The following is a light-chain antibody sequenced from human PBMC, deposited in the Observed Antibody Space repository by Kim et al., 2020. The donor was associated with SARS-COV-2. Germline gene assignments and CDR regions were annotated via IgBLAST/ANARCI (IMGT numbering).Light chain of an antibody. CDR1: SLRSYY. Sequence: SSELTQDPAVSVSVGQTVKITCQGDSLRSYYASWYQQKPGQAPVLVIYGRNNRPSGIPDRLSGSTSGNTASLIITGAQAEDEADYYCNSRGSSENVVFGGGTKVTVL. CDR2: GRN. CDR3: NSRGSSENVV. V-gene: IGLV3-19*01. J-gene: IGLJ2*01.